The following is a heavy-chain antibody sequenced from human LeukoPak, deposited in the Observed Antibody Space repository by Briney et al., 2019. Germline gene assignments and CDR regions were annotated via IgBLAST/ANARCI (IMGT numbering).Heavy chain of an antibody. J-gene: IGHJ5*02. CDR2: IYYSGST. CDR3: ARGYCSSTSCQNPYNWFDP. D-gene: IGHD2-2*01. V-gene: IGHV4-59*12. Sequence: SETLSLTCTVSGGSISSYYWSWIRQPPGKGLEWIGYIYYSGSTNYNPSLKSRVTISVDTSKNQFSLKLSSVTAADTAVYYCARGYCSSTSCQNPYNWFDPWGQGTLVTVSS. CDR1: GGSISSYY.